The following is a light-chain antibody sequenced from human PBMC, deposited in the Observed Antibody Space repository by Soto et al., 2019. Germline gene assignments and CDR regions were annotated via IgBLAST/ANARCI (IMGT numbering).Light chain of an antibody. CDR1: SSDVGSHNF. CDR3: CSYAGTTTWV. J-gene: IGLJ2*01. CDR2: EVT. V-gene: IGLV2-23*02. Sequence: QSVLTQPASVSGSPGQSITISCTGTSSDVGSHNFVSWYQQRPGKAPKLMIFEVTKRPSGVSSRFSASKSGNTASLTISGVQAEAEADYYCCSYAGTTTWVFGVGTQLTVL.